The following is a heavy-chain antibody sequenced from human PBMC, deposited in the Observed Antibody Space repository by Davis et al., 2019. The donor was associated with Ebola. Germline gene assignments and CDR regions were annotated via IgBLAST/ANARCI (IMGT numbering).Heavy chain of an antibody. D-gene: IGHD3-10*01. V-gene: IGHV1-3*01. J-gene: IGHJ4*02. CDR2: INAGNGNT. CDR3: ARALRPGICDY. CDR1: GYTFTSYA. Sequence: ASVKVSCKASGYTFTSYAMHWVRQATGQRLEWMGWINAGNGNTKYSQKFQGRVTITRDTSASTAYMELSSLRSEDTAVYYCARALRPGICDYWGQGTLVTVSS.